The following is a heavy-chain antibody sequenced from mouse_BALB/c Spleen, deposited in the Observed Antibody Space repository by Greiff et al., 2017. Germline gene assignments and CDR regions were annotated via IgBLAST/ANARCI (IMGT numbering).Heavy chain of an antibody. V-gene: IGHV1-62-2*01. D-gene: IGHD2-2*01. Sequence: QVQLQQSGAELVQPGASVKLSCKASGYTFTEYIIHWVKQRSGQGLEWIGWFYPGSGSIKYNEKFKDKATLTADKSSSTVYMELSRLTSEDSAVYFCARHEDEGNLGYDGTTFDYWGQGTTLTVSS. CDR1: GYTFTEYI. CDR3: ARHEDEGNLGYDGTTFDY. J-gene: IGHJ2*01. CDR2: FYPGSGSI.